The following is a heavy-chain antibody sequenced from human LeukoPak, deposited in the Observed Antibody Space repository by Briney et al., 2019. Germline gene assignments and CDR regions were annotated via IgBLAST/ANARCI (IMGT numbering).Heavy chain of an antibody. V-gene: IGHV1-69*05. CDR1: GGTFSSYA. J-gene: IGHJ4*02. CDR2: IIPIFGTA. D-gene: IGHD6-19*01. Sequence: GASVKVSCKASGGTFSSYAISWVRQAPGQGLEWMGGIIPIFGTANYAQKFQGRVTITTDESTSTAYMELSRLRSDDTAVYYCATDRNPVAGPNPSFDYWGQGTLVTVSS. CDR3: ATDRNPVAGPNPSFDY.